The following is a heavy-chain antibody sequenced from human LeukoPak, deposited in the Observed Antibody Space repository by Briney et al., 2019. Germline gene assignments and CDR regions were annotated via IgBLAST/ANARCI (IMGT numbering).Heavy chain of an antibody. CDR2: IAYDGSNK. J-gene: IGHJ4*02. CDR1: GFTFSSCG. CDR3: AKEYSGYDCDY. Sequence: GGSLRLSCEASGFTFSSCGMHWVGQAPGKGLEWVAVIAYDGSNKYYGDSVKGRFTISRDNSKNTLYLQMNSLRAEDTAVYYCAKEYSGYDCDYWGQGTLVTVSS. D-gene: IGHD5-12*01. V-gene: IGHV3-30*18.